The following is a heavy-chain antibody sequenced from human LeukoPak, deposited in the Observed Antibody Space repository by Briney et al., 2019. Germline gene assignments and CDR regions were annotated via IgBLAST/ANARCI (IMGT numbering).Heavy chain of an antibody. CDR3: AKDRMGGDSSGYWDY. CDR2: ISGSGGST. CDR1: GFTFSSYA. V-gene: IGHV3-23*01. J-gene: IGHJ4*02. Sequence: GGSLRLSCAASGFTFSSYAMSWVRQAPGKGLEWVSAISGSGGSTYYADSVKGRFTISRDNSKNTLYLQMNSLRAEDTAVYYCAKDRMGGDSSGYWDYWGQGTLVTVSS. D-gene: IGHD3-22*01.